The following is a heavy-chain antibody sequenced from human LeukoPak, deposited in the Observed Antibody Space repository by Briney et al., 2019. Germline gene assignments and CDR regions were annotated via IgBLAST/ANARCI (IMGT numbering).Heavy chain of an antibody. CDR1: GFTFGDYA. CDR2: IRSKAYGGTT. D-gene: IGHD3-22*01. Sequence: GGSLRLSCTASGFTFGDYAMSWVRPATGKGLAWVGFIRSKAYGGTTEYAASAKGRFTISRDDSKSIAYLQMNSLKTEDTAVYYCTQLHYYDSSGYYPSDYWGQGTLVTVSS. CDR3: TQLHYYDSSGYYPSDY. J-gene: IGHJ4*02. V-gene: IGHV3-49*04.